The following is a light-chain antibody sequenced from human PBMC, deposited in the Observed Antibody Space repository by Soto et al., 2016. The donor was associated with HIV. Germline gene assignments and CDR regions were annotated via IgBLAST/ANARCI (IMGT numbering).Light chain of an antibody. CDR2: EDD. CDR1: KLGDQY. CDR3: QAWDSKIVV. Sequence: SYELTQPPSVSVSPGQTASITCSGDKLGDQYTCWYQQKPGQSPVLVIYEDDKRSSGIPERFSGSNSGNTATLTISGTQAMDEADYYCQAWDSKIVVFGGGTKLTVL. J-gene: IGLJ2*01. V-gene: IGLV3-1*01.